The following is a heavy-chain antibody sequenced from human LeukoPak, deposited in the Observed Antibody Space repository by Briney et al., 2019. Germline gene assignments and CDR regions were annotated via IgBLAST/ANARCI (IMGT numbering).Heavy chain of an antibody. CDR2: ISGSGSGGST. CDR3: AKATSVTTLFDY. J-gene: IGHJ4*02. V-gene: IGHV3-23*01. D-gene: IGHD4-17*01. CDR1: GFIFSSYG. Sequence: GSLRLSCAASGFIFSSYGMTWVRQVPGKGLEWVSAISGSGSGGSTYYADSVKGRFTTSRDNSKNTLYLQMNSLRVEDRAVYYCAKATSVTTLFDYWGQGTLVTVSS.